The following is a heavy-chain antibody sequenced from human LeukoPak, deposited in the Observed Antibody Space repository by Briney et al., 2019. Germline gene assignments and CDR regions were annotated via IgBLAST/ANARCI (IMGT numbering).Heavy chain of an antibody. CDR3: ARDFSNTSGFKVVVDF. J-gene: IGHJ4*02. Sequence: ASVKVSCKASGYTFTNYGITWVRQAPGQGLELMGWISAYNGDTKYAQKVQGRLTMTTDASTSTAYMELRSLTFDDTAVYYCARDFSNTSGFKVVVDFWGQGTLVTVSS. CDR1: GYTFTNYG. CDR2: ISAYNGDT. D-gene: IGHD1-26*01. V-gene: IGHV1-18*01.